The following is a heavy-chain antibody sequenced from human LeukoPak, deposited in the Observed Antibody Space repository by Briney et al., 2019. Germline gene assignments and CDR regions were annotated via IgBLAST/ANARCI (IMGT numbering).Heavy chain of an antibody. CDR1: GYTFSGYY. J-gene: IGHJ4*02. CDR3: ARVGGYSGYDFDY. V-gene: IGHV1-2*02. Sequence: ASVKVSCKTSGYTFSGYYIHWVRQAPGQGLEGMGWINPNSGGTNYAQKFQGRVTMTRDTSISTAYMELSRLRSDDTAVYYCARVGGYSGYDFDYWGQGTLVTVSS. CDR2: INPNSGGT. D-gene: IGHD5-12*01.